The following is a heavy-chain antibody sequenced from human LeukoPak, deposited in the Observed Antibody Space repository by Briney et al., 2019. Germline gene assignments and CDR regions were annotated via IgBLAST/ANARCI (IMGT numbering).Heavy chain of an antibody. CDR1: GFTFSNYA. Sequence: GGSLRLSCAASGFTFSNYAMSWVRQAPGKGLEWVSAVSANGDNTYYADSVKGRFTISRDNAKNSLYLQMNSLRAEDTAVYYCARDDTIYSGSYYGYWGQGTLVTVSS. V-gene: IGHV3-23*01. J-gene: IGHJ4*02. D-gene: IGHD1-26*01. CDR2: VSANGDNT. CDR3: ARDDTIYSGSYYGY.